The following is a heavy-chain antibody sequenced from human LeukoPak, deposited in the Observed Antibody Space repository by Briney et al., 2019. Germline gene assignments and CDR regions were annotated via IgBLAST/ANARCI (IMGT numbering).Heavy chain of an antibody. Sequence: SETLSLTCTVSGGSISIYYWSWLRQPPGKGLEWIGYIYYSGSTNYNPSLKSRVTISVDTSKRQFSLKLSSVTAADTAVYYCAHNTYPWIQLWEGSYWGQGTLVTVSS. V-gene: IGHV4-59*01. J-gene: IGHJ4*02. D-gene: IGHD5-18*01. CDR1: GGSISIYY. CDR2: IYYSGST. CDR3: AHNTYPWIQLWEGSY.